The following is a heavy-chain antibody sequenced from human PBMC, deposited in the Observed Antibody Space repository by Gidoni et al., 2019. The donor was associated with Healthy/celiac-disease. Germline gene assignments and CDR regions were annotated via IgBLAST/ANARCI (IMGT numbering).Heavy chain of an antibody. CDR2: IIPIFGTA. J-gene: IGHJ3*02. CDR1: GCTFSSYA. CDR3: ARDPYRGGNWDAFDI. V-gene: IGHV1-69*01. D-gene: IGHD2-15*01. Sequence: QVQLVQSGAEVKKPGSSVKVPCQASGCTFSSYAISWVRQAPGQGLEWMGGIIPIFGTANYAQKFQGRVTITADESTSTAYMELSSLRSEDTAVYYCARDPYRGGNWDAFDIWGQGTMVTVSS.